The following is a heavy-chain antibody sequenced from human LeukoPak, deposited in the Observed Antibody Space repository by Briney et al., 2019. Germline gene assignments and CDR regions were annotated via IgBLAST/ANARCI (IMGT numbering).Heavy chain of an antibody. D-gene: IGHD3-10*01. CDR2: INPNSGGT. J-gene: IGHJ5*02. V-gene: IGHV1-8*01. Sequence: GASVKVSCKASGYTFTSYAINWVRQAPGQGLEWMGWINPNSGGTNYAQKFQGRVTMTRNTSISTAYMELSSLRSEDTAVYYCARALPKYCYGSGRRFDPWGQGTLVTVSS. CDR1: GYTFTSYA. CDR3: ARALPKYCYGSGRRFDP.